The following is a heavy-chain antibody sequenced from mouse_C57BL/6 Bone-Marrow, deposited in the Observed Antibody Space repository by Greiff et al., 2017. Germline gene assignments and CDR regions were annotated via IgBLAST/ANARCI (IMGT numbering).Heavy chain of an antibody. J-gene: IGHJ4*01. V-gene: IGHV1-64*01. CDR3: ARAYDYVDDTMDY. CDR2: MHPNGGSP. D-gene: IGHD2-4*01. Sequence: QVQLQQPGAELVKPGASVKLSCKASGYTFTNYWLHWVKQRPGQGLEWIGMMHPNGGSPDYNEKFKSEATLSVDKSSRTAYMELSSLTSEDSAVYYGARAYDYVDDTMDYWGQGTSVTVSS. CDR1: GYTFTNYW.